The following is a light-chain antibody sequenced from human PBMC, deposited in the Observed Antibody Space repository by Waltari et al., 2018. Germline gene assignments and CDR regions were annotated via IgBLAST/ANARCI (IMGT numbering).Light chain of an antibody. Sequence: DIQMTQSPSSLSASLGYRVPLTCRASQSISSYLNWYQQKPGKAPKILIYAASSLQSGVPSRFSGSVSGTDFTLTISSLQPEDFATYYCQQSYSTLLLTFGGGTKVEIK. CDR3: QQSYSTLLLT. J-gene: IGKJ4*01. CDR1: QSISSY. CDR2: AAS. V-gene: IGKV1-39*01.